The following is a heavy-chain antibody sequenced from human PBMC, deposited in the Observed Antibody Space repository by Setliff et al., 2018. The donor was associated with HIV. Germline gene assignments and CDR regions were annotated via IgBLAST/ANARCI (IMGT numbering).Heavy chain of an antibody. CDR3: ARGRGVIKEKPFDE. J-gene: IGHJ4*02. CDR1: GVSISSGSYY. D-gene: IGHD3-10*01. Sequence: SETLSLTCTISGVSISSGSYYWSWIRQPAGKGLEWIGYIYYSGSTNYNPSLKSRVTISVDTSKNQFSLRLSSVTAADTAVYYCARGRGVIKEKPFDEWGQGTLVTV. V-gene: IGHV4-61*10. CDR2: IYYSGST.